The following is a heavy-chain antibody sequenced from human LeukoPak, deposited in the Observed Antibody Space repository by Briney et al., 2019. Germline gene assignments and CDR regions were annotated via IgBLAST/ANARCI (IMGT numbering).Heavy chain of an antibody. CDR1: GYSISSGYY. V-gene: IGHV4-38-2*01. Sequence: SETLSLTCAVSGYSISSGYYWGWLRQPPGKGLEWIGSIYHSGSTYYNPSLKSRVTISVDTSKNQFSLKLSSVTAAATAVYYCARAGGYYDILTGYSVDYWGQGTLVTVSS. D-gene: IGHD3-9*01. CDR3: ARAGGYYDILTGYSVDY. J-gene: IGHJ4*02. CDR2: IYHSGST.